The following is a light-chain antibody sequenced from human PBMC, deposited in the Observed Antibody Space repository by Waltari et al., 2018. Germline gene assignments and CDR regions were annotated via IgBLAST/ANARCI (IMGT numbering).Light chain of an antibody. CDR1: SSDVGGYNS. V-gene: IGLV2-8*01. J-gene: IGLJ2*01. CDR3: CSYAGNSVV. CDR2: EVS. Sequence: QSALTQPPSTSGSPGQSGTISRTGTSSDVGGYNSVSWYQQHPGKAPKVMIYEVSKRPSGVPDRFSGSKSGNTASLTVSGLQAEDEADYYCCSYAGNSVVFGGGTKLTVL.